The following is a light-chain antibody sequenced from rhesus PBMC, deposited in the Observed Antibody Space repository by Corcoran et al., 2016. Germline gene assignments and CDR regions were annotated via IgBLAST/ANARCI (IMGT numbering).Light chain of an antibody. CDR1: ENVNNY. J-gene: IGKJ3*01. CDR2: KSY. CDR3: QHNYGTPVT. Sequence: DIQMTQSPSSLSASVGDRVTITCRTSENVNNYLNWYQQKPGKAPKLLIYKSYTLQTGVPSRFSGSGSGKDYTFTISSLQSEDVATYYCQHNYGTPVTFGPGTKLDIK. V-gene: IGKV1-74*01.